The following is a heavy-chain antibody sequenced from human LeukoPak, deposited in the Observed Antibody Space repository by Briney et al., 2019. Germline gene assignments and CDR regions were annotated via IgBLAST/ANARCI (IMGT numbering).Heavy chain of an antibody. Sequence: GGSLRLSCAASGFTFSSYAMHWVGRAPGRGRVGVAVISYVGSNKYYADSVKGRFTISRDNSKNTLYLQMNSLRAEDTAVYYCARDFWDIVVVPAAPHYYFDYWGQGTLVTVSS. CDR2: ISYVGSNK. CDR1: GFTFSSYA. J-gene: IGHJ4*02. CDR3: ARDFWDIVVVPAAPHYYFDY. V-gene: IGHV3-30-3*01. D-gene: IGHD2-2*01.